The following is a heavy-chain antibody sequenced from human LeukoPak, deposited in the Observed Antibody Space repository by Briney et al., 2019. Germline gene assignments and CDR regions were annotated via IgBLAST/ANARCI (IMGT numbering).Heavy chain of an antibody. V-gene: IGHV1-69*01. Sequence: SVKVSCTASGGTFSSYAISWVRQAPGQGLEWMGGIIPIFGTANYAQKFQGRVTITADESTSTAYMELSSLRSEDTAVYYCARTRGRNFMIVYYYYGMDVWGQGTTVTVSS. CDR3: ARTRGRNFMIVYYYYGMDV. CDR2: IIPIFGTA. D-gene: IGHD1-14*01. J-gene: IGHJ6*02. CDR1: GGTFSSYA.